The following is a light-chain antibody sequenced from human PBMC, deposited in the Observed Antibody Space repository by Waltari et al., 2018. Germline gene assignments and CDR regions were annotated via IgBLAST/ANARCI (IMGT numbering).Light chain of an antibody. V-gene: IGKV4-1*01. J-gene: IGKJ1*01. Sequence: DIVMTQSPDSLAVSLGERATIHCKSSQSVLDSSNNENYLAWNQQKPGQPPKLLIYWASTPEDGVPYRISGSGSETDFTLTISSLQAEDVAVYYYHQYFKLPRTFGQGTKVEIK. CDR3: HQYFKLPRT. CDR1: QSVLDSSNNENY. CDR2: WAS.